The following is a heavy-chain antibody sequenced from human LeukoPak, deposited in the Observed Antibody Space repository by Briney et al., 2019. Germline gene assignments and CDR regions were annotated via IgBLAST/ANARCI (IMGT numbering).Heavy chain of an antibody. D-gene: IGHD5-24*01. CDR3: ARHDGYNYYYFDY. CDR1: GGSISSYY. Sequence: PSETLSLTCTVSGGSISSYYWSWIRQPPGRGLEWIGYIYTSGSTNYNPSLKSRVTISVDTSKNQFSLKLSSVTAADTAVYYCARHDGYNYYYFDYWGQGTLVTVSS. V-gene: IGHV4-4*09. CDR2: IYTSGST. J-gene: IGHJ4*02.